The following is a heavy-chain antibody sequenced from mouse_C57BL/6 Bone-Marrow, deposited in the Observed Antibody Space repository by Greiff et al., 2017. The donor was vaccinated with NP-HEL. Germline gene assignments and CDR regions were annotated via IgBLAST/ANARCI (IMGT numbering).Heavy chain of an antibody. V-gene: IGHV1-69*01. CDR3: ARGIYYGSSYVGNY. J-gene: IGHJ2*01. CDR1: GYTFTSYW. D-gene: IGHD1-1*01. CDR2: IDPSDSYT. Sequence: QVQLQQPGAELVMPGASVKLSCKASGYTFTSYWMHWVKQRPGQGLEWIGEIDPSDSYTNYNQKFKGKSTLTVDKSSSTAYMQLSSLTSEDSAVYYCARGIYYGSSYVGNYWGQGTTLTVFS.